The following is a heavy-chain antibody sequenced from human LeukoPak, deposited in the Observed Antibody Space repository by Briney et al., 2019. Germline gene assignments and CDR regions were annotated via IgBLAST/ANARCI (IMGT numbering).Heavy chain of an antibody. Sequence: GGSLRLSCAASGFTFYDYGMTWVRQAPGKGLEWVSGINWNGGSTGYADSVKGRFTISRDNATNSLYLQMNSLRAEDTALYYCARDSYDLYYFEYWGQGTLVTVSS. CDR2: INWNGGST. J-gene: IGHJ4*02. D-gene: IGHD3-3*01. V-gene: IGHV3-20*04. CDR3: ARDSYDLYYFEY. CDR1: GFTFYDYG.